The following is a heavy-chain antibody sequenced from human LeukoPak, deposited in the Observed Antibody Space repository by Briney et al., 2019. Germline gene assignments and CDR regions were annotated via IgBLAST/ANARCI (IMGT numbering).Heavy chain of an antibody. CDR1: GFTFSSYE. Sequence: GGSLRLSCAASGFTFSSYEMNWVRQAPGKGLEWVSYISSSGSTIYYADSVKGRFTISRDNAKHSLYLQMNSLRAEDTAVYYCARVYGDYYYGMDVWGQGTTVTVSS. CDR2: ISSSGSTI. CDR3: ARVYGDYYYGMDV. J-gene: IGHJ6*02. V-gene: IGHV3-48*03. D-gene: IGHD4-17*01.